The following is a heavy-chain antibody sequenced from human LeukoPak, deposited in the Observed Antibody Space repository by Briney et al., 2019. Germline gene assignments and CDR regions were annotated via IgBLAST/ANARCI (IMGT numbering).Heavy chain of an antibody. CDR3: ARLTTGTTSSDY. D-gene: IGHD1-1*01. CDR2: IEPSDSYT. Sequence: GGSLKISFKGSGYRFTNYWISWVRPMPGKGLEWMGRIEPSDSYTNYSPSFQGHVTISADKSISTAYLQWSSLKASDTAMYYCARLTTGTTSSDYWGQGTLVTVSS. J-gene: IGHJ4*02. CDR1: GYRFTNYW. V-gene: IGHV5-10-1*01.